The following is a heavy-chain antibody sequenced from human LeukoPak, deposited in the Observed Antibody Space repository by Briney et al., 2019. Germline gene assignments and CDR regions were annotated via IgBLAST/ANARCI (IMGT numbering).Heavy chain of an antibody. CDR1: GFTFSSYS. Sequence: RSGESLRLSCAASGFTFSSYSMHWVRQAPGKGLEWVAVISYDGINKYYADSVKGRFTISRDNSKNTLYLQMNSLRTEDTAVYYCARDPLDSSGLMNWFDPWGQGTLVTVSS. J-gene: IGHJ5*02. CDR3: ARDPLDSSGLMNWFDP. D-gene: IGHD3-22*01. CDR2: ISYDGINK. V-gene: IGHV3-30-3*01.